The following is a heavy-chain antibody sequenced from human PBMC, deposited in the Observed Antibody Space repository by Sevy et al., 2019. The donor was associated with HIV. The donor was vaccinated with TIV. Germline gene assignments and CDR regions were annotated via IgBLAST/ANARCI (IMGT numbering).Heavy chain of an antibody. CDR1: GFTFSDYG. CDR2: IWSDGSNK. CDR3: AREERSGTTTSFDY. J-gene: IGHJ4*02. V-gene: IGHV3-33*01. Sequence: GGSLRLSCAASGFTFSDYGMHWVRQAPGKGLEWVAVIWSDGSNKYYGDSVKGRFTISRDSSKNTLFLQMNSLRVDDTAVYCCAREERSGTTTSFDYWGQGALVTVSS. D-gene: IGHD1-7*01.